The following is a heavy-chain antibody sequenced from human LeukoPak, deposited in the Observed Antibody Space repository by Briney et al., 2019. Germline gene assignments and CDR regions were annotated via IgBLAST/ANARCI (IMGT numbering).Heavy chain of an antibody. D-gene: IGHD3-22*01. V-gene: IGHV3-23*01. CDR1: GFTFSSYA. CDR3: AKGHDSSGYYWEEIDY. J-gene: IGHJ4*02. Sequence: GGSLRLSCAASGFTFSSYAMSWVRQAPGKELEWVSAISGSGGSTYYADSVKGRFTISRDNSKNTLYLQMNSLRAEDTAVYYCAKGHDSSGYYWEEIDYWGQGTLVTVSS. CDR2: ISGSGGST.